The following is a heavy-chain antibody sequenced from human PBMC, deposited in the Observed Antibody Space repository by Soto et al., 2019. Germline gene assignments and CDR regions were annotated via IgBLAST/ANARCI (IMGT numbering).Heavy chain of an antibody. D-gene: IGHD3-22*01. Sequence: GGSLRLSCAASGFTFSSYGMHWVRQAPGKGLEWVAVIWSDGSNKYYADSVKGRFTISRDNSKNTLYLQMNSLRAEDTAVYYCGRYYYDSSGYYPLWGQGTLVTVSS. CDR2: IWSDGSNK. CDR1: GFTFSSYG. J-gene: IGHJ4*02. V-gene: IGHV3-33*01. CDR3: GRYYYDSSGYYPL.